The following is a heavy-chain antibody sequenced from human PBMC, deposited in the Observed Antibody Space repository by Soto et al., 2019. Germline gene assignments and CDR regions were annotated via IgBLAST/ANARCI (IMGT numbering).Heavy chain of an antibody. V-gene: IGHV1-69*13. CDR2: IIPIFGTA. J-gene: IGHJ5*02. Sequence: GASVKVSCKASGGTFSSYAISWVRQAPGQGLEWMGGIIPIFGTANYAQKFQGRVTITADESTSTAYMELSSLRSEDTAVYYCARLDCSGGSCYSRVSWFDPWGQGTLVTVSS. CDR3: ARLDCSGGSCYSRVSWFDP. CDR1: GGTFSSYA. D-gene: IGHD2-15*01.